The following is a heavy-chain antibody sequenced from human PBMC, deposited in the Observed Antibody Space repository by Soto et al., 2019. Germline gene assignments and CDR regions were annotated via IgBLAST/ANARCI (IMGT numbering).Heavy chain of an antibody. J-gene: IGHJ5*02. D-gene: IGHD6-6*01. Sequence: ASVKVSCKASGYTFTGYYMHWVRQASGQGLEWMGWINPNSGGTNYAQKFQGWVTMTRDTSISTAYMELSRLRSDDTAVYYCARSIAARPNWFDPRGQGTLVTVPS. CDR2: INPNSGGT. CDR3: ARSIAARPNWFDP. CDR1: GYTFTGYY. V-gene: IGHV1-2*04.